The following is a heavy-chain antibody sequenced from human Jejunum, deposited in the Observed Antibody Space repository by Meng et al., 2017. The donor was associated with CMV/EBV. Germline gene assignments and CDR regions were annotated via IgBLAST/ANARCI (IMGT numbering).Heavy chain of an antibody. V-gene: IGHV1-69*04. J-gene: IGHJ6*02. CDR1: GVTLNNYA. D-gene: IGHD5/OR15-5a*01. CDR3: AQVSTFYYVMDV. CDR2: IIPVLGIS. Sequence: KTSGVTLNNYAISWTRQAPGQGLVWMGRIIPVLGISTYAKRFQDRVTITADKFTSTIYMELSSLRSEDTATYYCAQVSTFYYVMDVWGQGTTVTVSS.